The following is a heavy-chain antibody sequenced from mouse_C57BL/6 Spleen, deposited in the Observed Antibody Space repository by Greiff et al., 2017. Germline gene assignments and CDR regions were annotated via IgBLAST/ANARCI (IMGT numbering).Heavy chain of an antibody. CDR1: GFTFSSYG. V-gene: IGHV5-6*01. CDR3: ASGTAGDY. J-gene: IGHJ2*01. Sequence: EVQLVESGGDLVKPGGSLKLSCAASGFTFSSYGMSWVRQTPDKRLEWVATISSGGSYTYYPDSVKGRFTIARDNAKNTLYLQLSSLKSEDTAMYYCASGTAGDYWGQGTTLTVSS. D-gene: IGHD3-3*01. CDR2: ISSGGSYT.